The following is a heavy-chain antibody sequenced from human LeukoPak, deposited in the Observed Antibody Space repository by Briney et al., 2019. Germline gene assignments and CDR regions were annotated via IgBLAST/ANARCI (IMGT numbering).Heavy chain of an antibody. D-gene: IGHD6-13*01. J-gene: IGHJ4*02. CDR3: ARGWIAAATPHGVPLFDY. Sequence: SETLSLTCAVYGGSSSGYYWSWIRQPPGKGLEWIGEINHSGSTNYNPSLKSRVTISVDTSKNQFSLKLSSVTAADTAVYYCARGWIAAATPHGVPLFDYWGQGTLVAVSS. V-gene: IGHV4-34*01. CDR1: GGSSSGYY. CDR2: INHSGST.